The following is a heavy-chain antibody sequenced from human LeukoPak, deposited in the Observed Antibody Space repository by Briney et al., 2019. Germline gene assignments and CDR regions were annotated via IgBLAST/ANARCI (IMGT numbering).Heavy chain of an antibody. CDR1: GGSFSGYY. V-gene: IGHV4-34*01. CDR3: ARLRSPYSSGYMAKKGVYYSDY. Sequence: PSETLSLTCAVYGGSFSGYYWSWIRQPPGKGLEWIGEINHGGSTNYNPSLKSRVTISVDTSKNQFSLKLSSVTAADTAVYYCARLRSPYSSGYMAKKGVYYSDYWGQGTLVTVSS. D-gene: IGHD6-19*01. CDR2: INHGGST. J-gene: IGHJ4*02.